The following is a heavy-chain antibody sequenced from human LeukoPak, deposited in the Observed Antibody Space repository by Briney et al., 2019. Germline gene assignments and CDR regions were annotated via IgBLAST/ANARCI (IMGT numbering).Heavy chain of an antibody. CDR2: IDWDDDK. CDR1: GFSLRTSGMR. Sequence: SGPALVKPTQTLTLTCTFSGFSLRTSGMRVSWIRQPPGKALEWLARIDWDDDKFYSTSLKTRLTISKDTSKNQVVLTMTNMDPVDTATYYCARIAVAGIEVDYGGQGTLVTVSS. CDR3: ARIAVAGIEVDY. J-gene: IGHJ4*02. V-gene: IGHV2-70*04. D-gene: IGHD6-19*01.